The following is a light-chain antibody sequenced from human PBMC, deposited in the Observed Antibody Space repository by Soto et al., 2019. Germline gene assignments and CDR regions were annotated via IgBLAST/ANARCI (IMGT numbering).Light chain of an antibody. CDR2: GVS. J-gene: IGLJ1*01. V-gene: IGLV2-14*01. Sequence: LTQPASVSGSPRQSITISCTGTNGDIGGYNYVSWYQQHPGKAPKLIIYGVSNRPSGVSTRFSGSKSGNTASLTISGLQAEDEADYYCSSYTITSALYVFGTGTKVTVL. CDR1: NGDIGGYNY. CDR3: SSYTITSALYV.